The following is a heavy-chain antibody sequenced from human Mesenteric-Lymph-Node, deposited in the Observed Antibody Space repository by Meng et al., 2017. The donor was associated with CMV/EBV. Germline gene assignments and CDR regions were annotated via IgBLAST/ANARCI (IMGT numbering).Heavy chain of an antibody. CDR2: INPIFGTA. D-gene: IGHD1-14*01. CDR1: GYTFTGYY. V-gene: IGHV1-69*06. Sequence: SVKVSCKASGYTFTGYYMHWVRQAPGQGLEWMGWINPIFGTANYAQKFQGRVTITADKSTSTAYMELSSLRSEDTAVYYCARLNRPYYYYYGMDVWGQGTTVTVSS. J-gene: IGHJ6*02. CDR3: ARLNRPYYYYYGMDV.